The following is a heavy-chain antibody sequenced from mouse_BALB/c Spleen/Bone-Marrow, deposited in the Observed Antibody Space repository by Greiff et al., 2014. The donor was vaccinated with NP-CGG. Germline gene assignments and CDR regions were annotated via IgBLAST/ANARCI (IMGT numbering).Heavy chain of an antibody. Sequence: VQLQQSGAELVRPGASVKLSCKASGYTFTTYWIHWVKQRPGQGLEWIGNIYPSDSYTNYNQKFKDKATLTVDKSSSTAYMQLNSPTSEDSAVYYCTRWDGNYLYWYFDVWGAGTTVTVSS. CDR3: TRWDGNYLYWYFDV. J-gene: IGHJ1*01. CDR1: GYTFTTYW. V-gene: IGHV1-69*02. D-gene: IGHD2-1*01. CDR2: IYPSDSYT.